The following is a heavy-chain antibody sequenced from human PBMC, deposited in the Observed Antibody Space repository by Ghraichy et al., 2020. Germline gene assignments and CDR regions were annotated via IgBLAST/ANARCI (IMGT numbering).Heavy chain of an antibody. CDR1: GDSVSSNSAV. D-gene: IGHD6-13*01. J-gene: IGHJ5*02. V-gene: IGHV6-1*01. CDR2: TYYRSKWFN. CDR3: ASGVAAAGMGS. Sequence: SQTLSLTCAISGDSVSSNSAVWHWIRQSPSRGLEWLGRTYYRSKWFNDYAVSVKSRITINSDTSKNQFSLQLNSATPEDTAVYYCASGVAAAGMGSWGQGTLVTVSS.